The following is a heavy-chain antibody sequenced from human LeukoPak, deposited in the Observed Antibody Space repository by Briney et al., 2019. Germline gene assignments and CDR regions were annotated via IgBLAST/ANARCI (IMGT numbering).Heavy chain of an antibody. Sequence: PSETLSLTCIVSAGSIISNYWSWVRHSAGTVREWIGRTYGSGITDYNPSLKRRINVSLDTYRKQCSLRLPSVTAADTAVYYCARLKFYDSTGYSPGYYMDVWGKGTTVGVFS. D-gene: IGHD3-22*01. CDR1: AGSIISNY. CDR3: ARLKFYDSTGYSPGYYMDV. V-gene: IGHV4-4*07. J-gene: IGHJ6*03. CDR2: TYGSGIT.